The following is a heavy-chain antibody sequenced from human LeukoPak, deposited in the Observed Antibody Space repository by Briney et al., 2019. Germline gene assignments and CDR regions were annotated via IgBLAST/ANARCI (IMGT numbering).Heavy chain of an antibody. CDR3: ARGRESHGHYFHF. V-gene: IGHV1-69*13. CDR2: IFPLFETT. Sequence: SVKVSCKASGGTFNNYAINWVRQAPGQGLEWMGGIFPLFETTNYAQGFKGRVTITADDSTSTAYMELNSLRTEDTVVYYCARGRESHGHYFHFWGQGTLVTVSS. CDR1: GGTFNNYA. D-gene: IGHD1-26*01. J-gene: IGHJ4*02.